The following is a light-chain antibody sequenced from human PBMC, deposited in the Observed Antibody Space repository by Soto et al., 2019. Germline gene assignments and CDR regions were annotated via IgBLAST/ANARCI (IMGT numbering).Light chain of an antibody. V-gene: IGKV2-28*01. J-gene: IGKJ1*01. CDR3: MQDLQTPRT. CDR1: QSLLHSNGHNY. Sequence: EIVMTQSPLSLSVTPGEPAFISCRSSQSLLHSNGHNYLDWYLQKPGQSPQLLLYLASNRPSGGXAXXTGSRSGTDFTLKISRVAAEDVGVYYCMQDLQTPRTFGQGTKVEIK. CDR2: LAS.